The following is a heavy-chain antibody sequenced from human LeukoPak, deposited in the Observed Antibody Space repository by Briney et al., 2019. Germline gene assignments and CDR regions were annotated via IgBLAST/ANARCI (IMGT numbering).Heavy chain of an antibody. CDR1: GFTFSNYW. Sequence: PGGSLRLSCAASGFTFSNYWMSWVRQAPGKGLEWVANMKRDGSEKYYVDSVKGRFTISRDNAKNSLYLQMNSLRAEDTAVYYCARANYVGGMDVWGQGTTVTVSS. CDR3: ARANYVGGMDV. CDR2: MKRDGSEK. V-gene: IGHV3-7*01. D-gene: IGHD1-7*01. J-gene: IGHJ6*02.